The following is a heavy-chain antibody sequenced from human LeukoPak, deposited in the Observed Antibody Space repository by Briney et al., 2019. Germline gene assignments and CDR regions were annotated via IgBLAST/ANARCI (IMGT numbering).Heavy chain of an antibody. CDR2: ISGSGAYT. CDR3: AKADGAGRSFDF. CDR1: GFTFSSYA. J-gene: IGHJ4*02. Sequence: PGGSLRLSCAASGFTFSSYAINWVRQAPGKGLEWVSTISGSGAYTYYADSAKGRFTISRDNSKYTHYLQMNSLRADDTAVYYCAKADGAGRSFDFWGQGTLVTVSS. D-gene: IGHD6-6*01. V-gene: IGHV3-23*01.